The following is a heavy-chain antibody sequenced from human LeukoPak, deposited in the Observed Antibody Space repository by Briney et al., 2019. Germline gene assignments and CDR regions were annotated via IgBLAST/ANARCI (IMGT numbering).Heavy chain of an antibody. D-gene: IGHD2-2*01. J-gene: IGHJ4*02. CDR3: ATDGAHISSSTRGGYYFDY. CDR1: NYTFISYG. Sequence: GASVKVSCKASNYTFISYGISWVRQAPGQGLEWMGWISSYNGNTNYGQKFQGRVTITTDESTSTAYMELSSLRSEDTAVYYCATDGAHISSSTRGGYYFDYWGQGTLVTVSS. V-gene: IGHV1-18*01. CDR2: ISSYNGNT.